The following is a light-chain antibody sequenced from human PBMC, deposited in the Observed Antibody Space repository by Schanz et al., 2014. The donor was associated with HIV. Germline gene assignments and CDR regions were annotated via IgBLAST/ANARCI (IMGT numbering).Light chain of an antibody. V-gene: IGKV3-20*01. CDR1: QSVSSSY. CDR2: GAS. J-gene: IGKJ5*01. Sequence: EIVLTQSPGTLSLSPGERATLSCRASQSVSSSYLAWYQQKPGQAPRLLISGASSRATGIPDRFSGSGSGTDFTLTISRLEPEDFAVYYCQQYVSSLITFGQGTRLEIK. CDR3: QQYVSSLIT.